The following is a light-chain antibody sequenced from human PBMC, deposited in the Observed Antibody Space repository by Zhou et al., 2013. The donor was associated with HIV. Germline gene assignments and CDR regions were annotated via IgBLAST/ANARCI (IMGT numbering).Light chain of an antibody. J-gene: IGKJ5*01. V-gene: IGKV3-20*01. Sequence: EIVLTQSPGTLSLSPGERATLSCRASQSVSSSYLAWYQQKPGQAPRLLIYGASSRATGIPDRFSGSGSGTDFTLTISRLEPEDFAVYYCQQYGSLPITFGQGTRL. CDR2: GAS. CDR3: QQYGSLPIT. CDR1: QSVSSSY.